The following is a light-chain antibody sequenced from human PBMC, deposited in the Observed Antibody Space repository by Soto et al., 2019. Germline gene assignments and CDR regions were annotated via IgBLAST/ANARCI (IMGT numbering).Light chain of an antibody. CDR2: DTS. V-gene: IGKV3-15*01. Sequence: EIVMTQSPATLSVSRGERATLSCRASQSISSNLAWYQHKPGQAPRLLIYDTSTRAAGIPARFSGSGSGTDFTLTISSLQSKDFAVYYCQQYNNWRSISFGQGTRLESK. J-gene: IGKJ5*01. CDR1: QSISSN. CDR3: QQYNNWRSIS.